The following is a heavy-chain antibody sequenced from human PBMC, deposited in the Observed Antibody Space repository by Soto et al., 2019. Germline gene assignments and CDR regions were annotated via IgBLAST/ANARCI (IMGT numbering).Heavy chain of an antibody. Sequence: VQLVESGGALVQPGGSLRLSCAASGLVFKTYWVEWVRQAPGKGLEWVASIDEAGSATYYADSVKGRFTISRDTAADSAHRHMNSLRVGDTAIYYCATPGSDSGGTWGPGTLVTVTS. CDR2: IDEAGSAT. CDR3: ATPGSDSGGT. CDR1: GLVFKTYW. D-gene: IGHD3-10*01. J-gene: IGHJ5*02. V-gene: IGHV3-7*03.